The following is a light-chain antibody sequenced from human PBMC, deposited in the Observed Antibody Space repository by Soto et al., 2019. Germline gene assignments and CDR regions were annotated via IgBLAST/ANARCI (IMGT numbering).Light chain of an antibody. CDR2: EGS. Sequence: QSALTQPASVSGSPGQSITISCTGTSSDVGSYNLVSWYQQHPGKAPKLMIYEGSKRPSGASNRFSGSKSGNTASLTISGLQAEDEADYSCCSYAGSSTFYVFGTGTKVTVL. CDR3: CSYAGSSTFYV. CDR1: SSDVGSYNL. V-gene: IGLV2-23*01. J-gene: IGLJ1*01.